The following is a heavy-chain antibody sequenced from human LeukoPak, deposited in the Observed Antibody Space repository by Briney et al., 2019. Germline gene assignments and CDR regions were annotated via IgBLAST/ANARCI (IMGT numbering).Heavy chain of an antibody. CDR1: GFTFNTYV. Sequence: GGSLRLSCAASGFTFNTYVMHWVRQAPGKGLVWVARIDTDGKTTTYADSVKGRFTISRDNAKNMLYEQMNSLRAEDTAVYYCVRDKDGYNFWGQGTLVSVSS. CDR2: IDTDGKTT. J-gene: IGHJ4*02. V-gene: IGHV3-74*01. D-gene: IGHD5-24*01. CDR3: VRDKDGYNF.